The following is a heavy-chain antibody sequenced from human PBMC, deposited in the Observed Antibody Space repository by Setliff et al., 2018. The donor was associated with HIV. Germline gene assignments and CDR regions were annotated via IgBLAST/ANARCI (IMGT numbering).Heavy chain of an antibody. CDR3: ASSQGYDFWSGPTGYYMDV. D-gene: IGHD3-3*01. V-gene: IGHV4-34*01. J-gene: IGHJ6*03. Sequence: SETLSLTCAVYGGSFSGYYWSWIRQPPGKGLEWIGKINHGGSTNYNPSLKSRLTISVDTSKNQFSLKLSSVTAADTAVYYCASSQGYDFWSGPTGYYMDVWGKGTTVTVSS. CDR2: INHGGST. CDR1: GGSFSGYY.